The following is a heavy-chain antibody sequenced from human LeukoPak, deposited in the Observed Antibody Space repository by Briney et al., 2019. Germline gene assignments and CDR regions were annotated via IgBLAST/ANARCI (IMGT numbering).Heavy chain of an antibody. J-gene: IGHJ4*02. D-gene: IGHD3-10*01. CDR3: ARGLNRWRSGTDFDY. Sequence: ASVKVSCKASGYTFTGYYMHWVRQAPGQGLEWMGWINPNSGGTNYAQKFQGRGTMTRDTSISTAYMELSRLRSDDTAVYYCARGLNRWRSGTDFDYWGQGTLVTVSS. CDR1: GYTFTGYY. V-gene: IGHV1-2*02. CDR2: INPNSGGT.